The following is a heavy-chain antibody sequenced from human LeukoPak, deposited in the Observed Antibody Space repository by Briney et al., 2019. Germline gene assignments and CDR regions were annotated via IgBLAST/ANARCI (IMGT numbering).Heavy chain of an antibody. CDR1: GGSFSGYY. J-gene: IGHJ6*03. CDR3: ARGLRKDIYYYYYCMDV. Sequence: SETLSLTCAVYGGSFSGYYWSWIRQPPGKGLEWIGEIIHSGSTNYNPSLKRRVTISVDTSKNQFPLKLCSVAAADTAVYYCARGLRKDIYYYYYCMDVWGKGTKVTVSS. V-gene: IGHV4-34*01. CDR2: IIHSGST.